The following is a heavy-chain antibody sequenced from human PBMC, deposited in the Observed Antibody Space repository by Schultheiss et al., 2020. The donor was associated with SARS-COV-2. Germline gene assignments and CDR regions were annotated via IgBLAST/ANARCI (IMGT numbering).Heavy chain of an antibody. CDR2: IYHSGST. D-gene: IGHD5-24*01. J-gene: IGHJ4*02. CDR1: GYSISSGYY. CDR3: VRDQGDADNYCPYDC. Sequence: SETLSLTCAVSGYSISSGYYWGWIRQPPGKGLEWIGNIYHSGSTYYNPSLKSLVTISVDTSKNQFSLKLSSVTAADTAVYYCVRDQGDADNYCPYDCWGQGTLVTVSS. V-gene: IGHV4-38-2*02.